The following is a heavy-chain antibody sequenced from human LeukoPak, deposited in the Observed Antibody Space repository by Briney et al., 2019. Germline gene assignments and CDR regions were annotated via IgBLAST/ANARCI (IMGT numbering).Heavy chain of an antibody. D-gene: IGHD5-18*01. J-gene: IGHJ4*02. Sequence: SETLSLTCAVYGGSFSGYYWSWIRQPPGKGLEWIGEINHSGSTNYYPSLKSRVTISVDTSKNQFSLKLSSVTAADTAVYYCARGYRRVGRGYSYGRDFDYWGQGTLVTVSS. V-gene: IGHV4-34*01. CDR2: INHSGST. CDR1: GGSFSGYY. CDR3: ARGYRRVGRGYSYGRDFDY.